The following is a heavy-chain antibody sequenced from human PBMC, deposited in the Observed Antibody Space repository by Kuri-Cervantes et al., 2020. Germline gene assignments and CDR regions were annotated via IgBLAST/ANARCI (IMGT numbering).Heavy chain of an antibody. D-gene: IGHD1-1*01. J-gene: IGHJ3*02. Sequence: SETLSLTCTVSGGSISSSSYYWGWIRQPPGKGLEWIGSMYYSGSTYYNPSLKSRVTISVDTSKNQFSLKVSSVTAADTAVYYCARVPGGIDAFDIWGQGTMVTVSS. V-gene: IGHV4-39*07. CDR1: GGSISSSSYY. CDR3: ARVPGGIDAFDI. CDR2: MYYSGST.